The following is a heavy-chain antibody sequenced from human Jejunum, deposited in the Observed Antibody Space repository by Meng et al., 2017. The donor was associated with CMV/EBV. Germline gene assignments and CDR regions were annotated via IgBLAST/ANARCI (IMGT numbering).Heavy chain of an antibody. J-gene: IGHJ4*02. Sequence: SCAASGFTFSCCEMNWSRQAPGKGLEWVAFISPSGNNIHYADSVKGRFALSRDNTKNSLYLQMSGLRAEDTAVYYCTRDSQHHLYWGQGALVTVLL. V-gene: IGHV3-48*03. CDR3: TRDSQHHLY. D-gene: IGHD6-13*01. CDR2: ISPSGNNI. CDR1: GFTFSCCE.